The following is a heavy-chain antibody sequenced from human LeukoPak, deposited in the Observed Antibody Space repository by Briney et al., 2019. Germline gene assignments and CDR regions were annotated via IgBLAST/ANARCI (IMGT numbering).Heavy chain of an antibody. J-gene: IGHJ6*03. CDR2: VYYTGST. CDR3: ATIPHRAYYYYYYMDV. D-gene: IGHD2-21*01. Sequence: SETLSLTCTVSGVSISSKSYYWGWIRHPPGKGLEWCGGVYYTGSTYHSPSLRSRLSISVDTSKNQFSLRLNSVTAADTAIYYCATIPHRAYYYYYYMDVWGKGTTVTVSS. V-gene: IGHV4-39*01. CDR1: GVSISSKSYY.